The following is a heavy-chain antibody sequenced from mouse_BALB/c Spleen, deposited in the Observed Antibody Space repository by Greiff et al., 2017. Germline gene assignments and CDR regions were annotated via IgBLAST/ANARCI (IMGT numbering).Heavy chain of an antibody. D-gene: IGHD2-3*01. CDR3: ARWGYSAWFAY. CDR2: IYPGGGYT. Sequence: QVQLQQSGAELVRPGTSVKISCKASGYTFTNYWLGWVKQRPGHGLEWIGDIYPGGGYTNYNEKFKGKATLTADTSSSTAYMQLSSLTSEDSAVHFCARWGYSAWFAYWGQGTLVTVSA. V-gene: IGHV1-63*02. J-gene: IGHJ3*01. CDR1: GYTFTNYW.